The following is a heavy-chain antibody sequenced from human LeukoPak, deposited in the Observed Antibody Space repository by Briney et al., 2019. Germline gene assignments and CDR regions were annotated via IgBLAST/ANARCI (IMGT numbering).Heavy chain of an antibody. CDR3: ARASHDYGDYSRFDY. CDR2: IYTSGST. CDR1: GGSISSYY. D-gene: IGHD4-17*01. V-gene: IGHV4-4*07. J-gene: IGHJ4*02. Sequence: PSETLSLTCTVSGGSISSYYWSWIRQPAGKGLEWIGRIYTSGSTNYNPSLKSRVTMSVDTSKNQFSLKLSSVTAADTAVYYCARASHDYGDYSRFDYWGQGTLVTVSS.